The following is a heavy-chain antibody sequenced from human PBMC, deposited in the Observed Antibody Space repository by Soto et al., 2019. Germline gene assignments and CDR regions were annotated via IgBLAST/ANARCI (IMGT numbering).Heavy chain of an antibody. CDR2: INPSGGST. CDR3: ARDHHIVVVPAAMREYYYYGMDV. J-gene: IGHJ6*02. V-gene: IGHV1-46*01. CDR1: GYTFTSYY. Sequence: ASVKVSCKASGYTFTSYYMHWVRQAPGQGLEWMGIINPSGGSTSYAQKFQGRVTMTRDTSTSTVYMELSSLRSEDTAVYYCARDHHIVVVPAAMREYYYYGMDVWGQGTTVTVSS. D-gene: IGHD2-2*01.